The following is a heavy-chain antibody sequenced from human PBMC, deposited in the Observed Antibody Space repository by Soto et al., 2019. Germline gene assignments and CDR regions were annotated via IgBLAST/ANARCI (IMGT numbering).Heavy chain of an antibody. J-gene: IGHJ6*03. CDR3: ARDGMSRAARGNYYYYFYMDV. V-gene: IGHV1-3*01. Sequence: ASVKVSCKASGYTFTSYAMHWVRQAPGQRLEWMGWINAGNGNTKYSQKFQGRVTITRDTSASTAYMELSSLRSEDTAVYYCARDGMSRAARGNYYYYFYMDVWGKGTTVTVSS. CDR2: INAGNGNT. CDR1: GYTFTSYA. D-gene: IGHD6-6*01.